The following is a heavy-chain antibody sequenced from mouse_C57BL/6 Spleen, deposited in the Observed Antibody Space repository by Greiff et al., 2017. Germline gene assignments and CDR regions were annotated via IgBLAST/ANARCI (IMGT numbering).Heavy chain of an antibody. CDR2: ISSGGSYT. V-gene: IGHV5-6*01. CDR1: GFTFSSYG. D-gene: IGHD2-13*01. J-gene: IGHJ3*01. CDR3: ARHPIDYWFAY. Sequence: EVQLVESGGDLVKPGGSLKLSCAASGFTFSSYGMSWVRQTPDKRLEWVATISSGGSYTYYPDSVKGRFTISRDNAKNTLYLQMSSLKSEDTAMYYCARHPIDYWFAYWGQGTLVTVSA.